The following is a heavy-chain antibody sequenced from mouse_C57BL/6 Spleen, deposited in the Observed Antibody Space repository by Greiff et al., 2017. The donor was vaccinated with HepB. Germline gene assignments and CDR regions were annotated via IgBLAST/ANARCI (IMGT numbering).Heavy chain of an antibody. Sequence: EVQLQQSGPELVKPGASVKISCKASGYTFTDYYMNWVKQSHGKSLEWIGDINPNNGGTSYNQKFKGKATLTVDKSSSTAYMELRSLTSEDSAVYYCARRDSSGYRGYFDYWGQGTTLTVSS. V-gene: IGHV1-26*01. J-gene: IGHJ2*01. CDR2: INPNNGGT. D-gene: IGHD3-2*02. CDR1: GYTFTDYY. CDR3: ARRDSSGYRGYFDY.